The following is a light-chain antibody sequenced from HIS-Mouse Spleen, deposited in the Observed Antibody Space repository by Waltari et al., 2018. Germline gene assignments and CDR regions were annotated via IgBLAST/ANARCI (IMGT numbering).Light chain of an antibody. CDR2: DVS. CDR1: SSDVGCYNY. Sequence: QSALTQPASVSGSPGPSITISCTGTSSDVGCYNYVSWYQQHPGKAPKLMIYDVSNRPSGVSNRFSGSKSGNTASLTISGLQAEDEADYYCSSYTSSSTEVFGGGTKLTVL. CDR3: SSYTSSSTEV. J-gene: IGLJ2*01. V-gene: IGLV2-14*03.